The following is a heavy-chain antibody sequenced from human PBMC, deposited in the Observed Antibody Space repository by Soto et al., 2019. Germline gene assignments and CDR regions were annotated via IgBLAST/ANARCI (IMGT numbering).Heavy chain of an antibody. CDR2: ISGGGDGT. Sequence: EVQLLESGGGLVQPGGSLRLSCAASGFTFGNYAMIWVRQAPGKGLEWVSTISGGGDGTYYADSVRGRFTLSRENSRNTVYLQMNSLRAADTAVYYCAKKGLGSLATYCSTGDCHYAFDIWGQGTMVTVSS. J-gene: IGHJ3*02. V-gene: IGHV3-23*01. CDR3: AKKGLGSLATYCSTGDCHYAFDI. CDR1: GFTFGNYA. D-gene: IGHD2-15*01.